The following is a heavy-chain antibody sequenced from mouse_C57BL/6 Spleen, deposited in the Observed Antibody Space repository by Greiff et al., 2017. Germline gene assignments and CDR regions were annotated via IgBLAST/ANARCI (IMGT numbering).Heavy chain of an antibody. CDR1: GYTFTSYW. V-gene: IGHV1-64*01. CDR2: IHPNSGST. Sequence: VQLQQPGAELVKPGASVKLSCQASGYTFTSYWMHWVKQRPGQGLEWIGMIHPNSGSTNYNEKFTSKATLTVDKSSSTAYMQLSSLTSEDSAVYYCARSRSGHFDYWGQGTTLTVSS. CDR3: ARSRSGHFDY. J-gene: IGHJ2*01.